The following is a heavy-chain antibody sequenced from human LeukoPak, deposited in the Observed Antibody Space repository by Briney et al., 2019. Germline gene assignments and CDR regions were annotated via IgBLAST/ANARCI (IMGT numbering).Heavy chain of an antibody. V-gene: IGHV3-7*04. J-gene: IGHJ4*02. CDR2: IKQDGSEK. Sequence: GGSLRLSCAASGFTFSSYWMSWVRQAPGKGLEWVANIKQDGSEKYYVDPVKGRFTISRDNAKNSLYLQMNSLRAEDTAVYYCARDPHVLPFDYWGQGTLVTVSS. CDR1: GFTFSSYW. CDR3: ARDPHVLPFDY.